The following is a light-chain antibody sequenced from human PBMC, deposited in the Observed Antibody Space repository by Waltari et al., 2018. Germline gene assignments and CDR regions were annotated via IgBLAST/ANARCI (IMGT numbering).Light chain of an antibody. Sequence: QSILTQPPSVSGAPGQRVTICCTGSSSNIGAGYDVHWYQHLAGPAPQLLIYGNTNRPSGVPDRLSGSRAATSASLVITGLQAEDEANYYCQSYDRSLSDVLFGVGTKLAVL. CDR2: GNT. CDR3: QSYDRSLSDVL. CDR1: SSNIGAGYD. J-gene: IGLJ2*01. V-gene: IGLV1-40*01.